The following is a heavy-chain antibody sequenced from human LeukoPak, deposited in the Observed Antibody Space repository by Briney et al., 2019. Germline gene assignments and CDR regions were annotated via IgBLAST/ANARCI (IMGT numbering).Heavy chain of an antibody. CDR3: AREPIAAPSFDY. D-gene: IGHD6-13*01. Sequence: SVKVSCKASGGTFSSYAISWVRQAPGQGLEWMGGIIPIFGTANYAQKFQGRVTITTDESTSTAYMELSSLRSEDTAVYYCAREPIAAPSFDYWGQGTLVTVSP. J-gene: IGHJ4*02. CDR2: IIPIFGTA. CDR1: GGTFSSYA. V-gene: IGHV1-69*05.